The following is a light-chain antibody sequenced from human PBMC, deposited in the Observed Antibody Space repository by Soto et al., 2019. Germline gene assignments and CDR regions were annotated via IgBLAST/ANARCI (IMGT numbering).Light chain of an antibody. CDR1: SSDVGGYNY. CDR2: GVS. CDR3: SSYSSSSTRV. V-gene: IGLV2-14*01. Sequence: QSALTQPASVSGSPGQSITISCTGTSSDVGGYNYVSWYQQHPGKVPKLMIYGVSNRPSGVSKRFSGSKSGNTASLTISGLQAEDEADYYCSSYSSSSTRVFGGGTKLTVL. J-gene: IGLJ3*02.